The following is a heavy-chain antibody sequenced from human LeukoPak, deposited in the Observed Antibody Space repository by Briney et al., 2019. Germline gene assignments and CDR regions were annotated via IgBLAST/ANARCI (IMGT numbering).Heavy chain of an antibody. CDR2: ISSSSSYI. J-gene: IGHJ4*02. CDR1: GFTFSSYS. CDR3: ARGGELLRPADY. Sequence: GGSLRLSCAASGFTFSSYSMNWVRQAPGKGLEWVSSISSSSSYIYYADSVKGRFTISRDNAKNSLYLQMNSLRAEDTAVYYCARGGELLRPADYWGQGTLVTVSS. V-gene: IGHV3-21*01. D-gene: IGHD1-26*01.